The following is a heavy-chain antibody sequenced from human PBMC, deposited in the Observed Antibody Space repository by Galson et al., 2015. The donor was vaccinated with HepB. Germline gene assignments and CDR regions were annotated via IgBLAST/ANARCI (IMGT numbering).Heavy chain of an antibody. D-gene: IGHD6-19*01. CDR2: ISGSGGSS. V-gene: IGHV3-23*01. Sequence: SLRLSCAASGFTFSNYAMNWVRQAPGKGLEWVSAISGSGGSSNYADSVKGRFTISRDNSKNMLYLQMKSLRAEDTAVYSCAKDRDGYSSGWLWEHYYGIDVWGQGTAVTVSS. CDR3: AKDRDGYSSGWLWEHYYGIDV. J-gene: IGHJ6*02. CDR1: GFTFSNYA.